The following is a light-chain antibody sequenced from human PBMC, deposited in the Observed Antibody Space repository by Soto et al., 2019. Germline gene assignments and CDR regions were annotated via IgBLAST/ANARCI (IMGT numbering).Light chain of an antibody. V-gene: IGKV1-5*01. Sequence: DIQMTQSPSTLSASVGARVTITCRASQSISTWLSWYQQKPGKAPKLLIYAASSLQSGVPSRFSGSGSGTEFTLTISSLQPDDFATYYCQHYNSNSEAFGQGTKVDIK. CDR1: QSISTW. CDR2: AAS. J-gene: IGKJ1*01. CDR3: QHYNSNSEA.